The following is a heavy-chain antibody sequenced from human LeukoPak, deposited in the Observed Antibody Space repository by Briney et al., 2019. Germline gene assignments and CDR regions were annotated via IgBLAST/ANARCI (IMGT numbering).Heavy chain of an antibody. D-gene: IGHD3-10*01. CDR3: ASRGLGY. CDR1: GYTLTGYS. CDR2: INPDSGVT. Sequence: ASVKVSSKTSGYTLTGYSMHWVRQAPGQGLEWLGWINPDSGVTKCAQKFQGRVTMTRATSISTAYMALTRLRSGDTDVYYCASRGLGYWGQGTLVTVSS. J-gene: IGHJ4*02. V-gene: IGHV1-2*02.